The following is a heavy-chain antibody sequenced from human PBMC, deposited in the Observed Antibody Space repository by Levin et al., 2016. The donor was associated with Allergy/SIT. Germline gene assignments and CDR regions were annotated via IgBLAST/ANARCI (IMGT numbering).Heavy chain of an antibody. D-gene: IGHD4/OR15-4a*01. V-gene: IGHV3-23*01. CDR1: GFTFSSYA. CDR2: ISGSGGST. J-gene: IGHJ4*02. Sequence: GESLKISCAASGFTFSSYAMSWVRQAPGKGLEWVSAISGSGGSTYYADSVKGRFTISRDNSKNTLYLQMNSLRAEDTAVYYCAKLRLSKVWVDEFDYWGQGTLVTVSS. CDR3: AKLRLSKVWVDEFDY.